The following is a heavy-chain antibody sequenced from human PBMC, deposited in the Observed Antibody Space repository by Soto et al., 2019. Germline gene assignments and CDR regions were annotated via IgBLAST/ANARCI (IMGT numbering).Heavy chain of an antibody. Sequence: QVALQESGPGLVKPSQTLSLTCTISGGSISTGGYYWSWIRQLPGKGLEWIGYVYYRGTIYHNPSLKSRVTISGDTSKNQFSLKLSSVTAADTAVYYCARDVVAGGVYYYAMDVWGQGTTVIVSS. CDR2: VYYRGTI. CDR1: GGSISTGGYY. CDR3: ARDVVAGGVYYYAMDV. D-gene: IGHD6-13*01. J-gene: IGHJ6*02. V-gene: IGHV4-31*03.